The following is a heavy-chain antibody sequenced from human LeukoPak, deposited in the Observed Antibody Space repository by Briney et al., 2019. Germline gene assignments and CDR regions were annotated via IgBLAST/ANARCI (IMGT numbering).Heavy chain of an antibody. D-gene: IGHD1-26*01. CDR1: GDSISSYF. J-gene: IGHJ4*02. V-gene: IGHV4-59*01. CDR3: ARGDKSGNYGYYFDY. Sequence: TSETLSLTCTVSGDSISSYFWSWIRQSPGKGLEYIGYIYYSGSTYYNPSLKSRVTISVDTSKNQFSLKLPSVTAADTAVYYCARGDKSGNYGYYFDYWGQGTLVTVSS. CDR2: IYYSGST.